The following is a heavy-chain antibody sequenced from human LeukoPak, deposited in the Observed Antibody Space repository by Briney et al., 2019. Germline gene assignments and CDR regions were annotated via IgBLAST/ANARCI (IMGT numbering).Heavy chain of an antibody. CDR2: ISSSSSYI. D-gene: IGHD6-13*01. V-gene: IGHV3-21*01. CDR3: ARVRGIAAAAPFDY. J-gene: IGHJ4*02. Sequence: GGSLRLSCAASGFTFSSYSMDWVRQAPGKGLEWVSSISSSSSYIYYADSVKGRFTISRDNVKNSLYLQMNSLRAEDTAVYYCARVRGIAAAAPFDYWGQGTLVTVSS. CDR1: GFTFSSYS.